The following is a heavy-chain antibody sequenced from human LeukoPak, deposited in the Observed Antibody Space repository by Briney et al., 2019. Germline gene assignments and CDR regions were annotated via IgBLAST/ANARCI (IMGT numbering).Heavy chain of an antibody. CDR3: AKDRGRGLRYPIYYYGMDV. CDR2: ISGSGGST. Sequence: GGSLRLSCAASGFTFSTFAMSWVRQAPGMGLEWVSAISGSGGSTYYADSVKGRFTISRDNSKNTLYLQMNSLRAEDTAVYYCAKDRGRGLRYPIYYYGMDVWGQGTTVTVSS. CDR1: GFTFSTFA. J-gene: IGHJ6*02. V-gene: IGHV3-23*01. D-gene: IGHD4-17*01.